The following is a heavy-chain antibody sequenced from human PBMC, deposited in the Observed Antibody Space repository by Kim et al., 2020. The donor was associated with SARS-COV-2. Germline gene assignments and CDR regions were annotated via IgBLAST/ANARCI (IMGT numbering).Heavy chain of an antibody. V-gene: IGHV3-66*01. CDR2: IYSGGST. D-gene: IGHD3-10*01. Sequence: GGSLRLSCAASGFTVSSNYMSWVRQAPGKGLEWVSVIYSGGSTYYADSVKGRFTISRDNSKNTLYLQMNSLRAEDTAVYYCVREIGVGVPPLGGYAFDIWGQGTMVTVSS. J-gene: IGHJ3*02. CDR1: GFTVSSNY. CDR3: VREIGVGVPPLGGYAFDI.